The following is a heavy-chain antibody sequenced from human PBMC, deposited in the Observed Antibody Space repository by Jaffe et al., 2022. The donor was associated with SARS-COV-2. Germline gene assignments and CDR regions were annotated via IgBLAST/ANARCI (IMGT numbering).Heavy chain of an antibody. CDR1: GFTFSSYA. Sequence: EVQLLESGGGLVQPGGSLRLSCAASGFTFSSYAMSWVRQAPGKGLEWVSAISGSGASTYYADSVKGRFTVSRDNSKNTLYLQMNSLRVEDTAVYYCAKAHGYSYSYHFYYGMDVWGQGTTVTVSS. D-gene: IGHD5-18*01. CDR2: ISGSGAST. J-gene: IGHJ6*02. V-gene: IGHV3-23*01. CDR3: AKAHGYSYSYHFYYGMDV.